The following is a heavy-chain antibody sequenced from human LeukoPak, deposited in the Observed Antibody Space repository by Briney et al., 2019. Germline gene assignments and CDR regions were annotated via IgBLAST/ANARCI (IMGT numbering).Heavy chain of an antibody. D-gene: IGHD2-15*01. V-gene: IGHV1-46*01. CDR1: VYTLTSYY. Sequence: ASVNVSFKASVYTLTSYYMHWARQAPGQGLEWMGIINPSGGSTSYAQKFQGRVTMTRDTSTSTVYMELSSLRSEDTAVYYCAREDIVVVVAATPSPFDPWGQGTLVTVSS. CDR3: AREDIVVVVAATPSPFDP. CDR2: INPSGGST. J-gene: IGHJ5*02.